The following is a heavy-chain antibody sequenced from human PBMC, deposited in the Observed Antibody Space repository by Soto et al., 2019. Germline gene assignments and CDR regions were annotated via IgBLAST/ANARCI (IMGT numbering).Heavy chain of an antibody. CDR1: SFTFSGFA. CDR2: VDYTASYT. V-gene: IGHV3-23*01. D-gene: IGHD2-21*01. J-gene: IGHJ4*02. Sequence: EVQLLESGGGLVQPGGSLRLSCAASSFTFSGFAMNWVRQPPGKGLEWVSSVDYTASYTFSADSVKGRFTISSDNSKNMVSLELNSLSAEDKTVYYCAKRSCGLSEFDVWGQGTLVIVSS. CDR3: AKRSCGLSEFDV.